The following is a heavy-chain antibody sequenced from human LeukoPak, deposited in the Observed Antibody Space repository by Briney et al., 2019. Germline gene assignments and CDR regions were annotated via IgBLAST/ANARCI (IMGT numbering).Heavy chain of an antibody. CDR1: GFTFSTAW. D-gene: IGHD2-21*01. CDR3: ANLLSPYCGGDCYS. V-gene: IGHV3-74*01. J-gene: IGHJ5*02. Sequence: PGGSLRLSCAASGFTFSTAWMNWVRQAPGKGLVWVSRINSDGSSTSYTDSVKGRFTISRDNAKNTLYLQMNSLRAEDTAVYYCANLLSPYCGGDCYSWGQGTLVTVSS. CDR2: INSDGSST.